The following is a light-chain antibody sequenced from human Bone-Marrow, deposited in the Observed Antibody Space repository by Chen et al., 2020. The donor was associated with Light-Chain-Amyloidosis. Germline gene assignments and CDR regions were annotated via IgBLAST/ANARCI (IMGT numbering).Light chain of an antibody. CDR3: QSYDSSLSGNYV. Sequence: QSVLTQPPSVSGAPGQRVTISCTGSCSNFGAGYDVYLYQQLPGTAPKLLIYGNTNRPSGVPDRFSGSKSGTSASLAITGLQAEDEDDYYCQSYDSSLSGNYVFGTGTKVTVL. J-gene: IGLJ1*01. CDR1: CSNFGAGYD. V-gene: IGLV1-40*01. CDR2: GNT.